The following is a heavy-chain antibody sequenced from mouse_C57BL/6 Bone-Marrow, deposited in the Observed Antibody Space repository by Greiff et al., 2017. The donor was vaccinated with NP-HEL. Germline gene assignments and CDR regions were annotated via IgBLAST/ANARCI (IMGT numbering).Heavy chain of an antibody. CDR3: ARQRLYYGSSWYFDV. V-gene: IGHV5-15*01. J-gene: IGHJ1*03. D-gene: IGHD1-1*01. CDR1: GFTFSDYG. CDR2: ISNLAYSI. Sequence: EVKLVESGGGLVQPGGSLKLSCAASGFTFSDYGMAWVRQAPRKGPEWVAFISNLAYSIYYADTVTGRFTIPRENAKNTLYLEMSSLRSEDTAMYYCARQRLYYGSSWYFDVWGTGTTVTVSS.